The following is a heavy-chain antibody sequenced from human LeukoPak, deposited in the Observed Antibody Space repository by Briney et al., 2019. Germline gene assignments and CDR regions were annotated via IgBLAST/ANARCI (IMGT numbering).Heavy chain of an antibody. CDR1: GGSISSYY. CDR2: IYTSGST. D-gene: IGHD2-2*01. Sequence: SETLSLTCTVSGGSISSYYWSWIRQPAGKGLEWIGRIYTSGSTNYNPYLKSRVTMSVDTSKNQFSLKLSSVTAADTAVYYCARERLVVVVPAANLNWFDPWGQGTLVTVSS. V-gene: IGHV4-4*07. CDR3: ARERLVVVVPAANLNWFDP. J-gene: IGHJ5*02.